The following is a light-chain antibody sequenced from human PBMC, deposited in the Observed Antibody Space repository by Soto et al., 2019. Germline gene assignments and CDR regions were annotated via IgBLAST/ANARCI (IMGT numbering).Light chain of an antibody. CDR1: QSISSW. Sequence: IQMTQAPSTLSASVGDRVTITCRASQSISSWLAWYQQKPGKAPKLLIYDASSLESGVPSRFSGSGSGTEFTLTISSLQPDDFATYYCQQSNSYPVTFGQGTKV. CDR3: QQSNSYPVT. J-gene: IGKJ1*01. CDR2: DAS. V-gene: IGKV1-5*01.